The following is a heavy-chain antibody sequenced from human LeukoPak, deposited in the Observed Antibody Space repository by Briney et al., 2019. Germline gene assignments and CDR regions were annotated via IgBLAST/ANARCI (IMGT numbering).Heavy chain of an antibody. V-gene: IGHV3-15*07. J-gene: IGHJ4*02. Sequence: PGGSLRLSCAASGFTFSNAWMNWVRQAPGKGLEWVGRIKSKTDGGTTDYAAPVKGRFTISRDDSKNTLYLQMNSLKTEDTAVYYCTTAVGATAGEFDYWGQGTLVTVSS. CDR3: TTAVGATAGEFDY. CDR2: IKSKTDGGTT. CDR1: GFTFSNAW. D-gene: IGHD1-26*01.